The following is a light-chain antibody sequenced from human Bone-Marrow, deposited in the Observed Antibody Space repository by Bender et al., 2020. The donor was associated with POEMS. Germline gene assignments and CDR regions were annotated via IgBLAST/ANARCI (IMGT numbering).Light chain of an antibody. CDR3: CSYAGGGTYV. CDR2: EAN. Sequence: QSALTQPASVSGSTGQSITISCTGISSDVGSYNLVSWYQHHPGKARKLMIYEANKRPSGVSNRFSGSKSGNTASLTISGLRAEDEADYYCCSYAGGGTYVFGTGTKVTVL. CDR1: SSDVGSYNL. V-gene: IGLV2-23*01. J-gene: IGLJ1*01.